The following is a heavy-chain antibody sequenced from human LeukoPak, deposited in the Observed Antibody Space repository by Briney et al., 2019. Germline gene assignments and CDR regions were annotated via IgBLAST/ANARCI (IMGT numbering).Heavy chain of an antibody. CDR2: IKHSGST. CDR1: GFTFSSYG. Sequence: GSLRLACAASGFTFSSYGMPWGRQPPGKGLEWIGEIKHSGSTNYNPSIKSRVTIAVDTSKNQFSLKLSSVPAADTAVYYCARGRRNSSSWPYYYYYGMDVWGQGTTVPVS. CDR3: ARGRRNSSSWPYYYYYGMDV. D-gene: IGHD6-13*01. V-gene: IGHV4-34*01. J-gene: IGHJ6*02.